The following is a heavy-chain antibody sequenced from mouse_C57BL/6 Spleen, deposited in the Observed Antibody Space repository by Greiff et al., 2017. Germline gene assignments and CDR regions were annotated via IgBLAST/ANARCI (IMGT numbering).Heavy chain of an antibody. V-gene: IGHV1-53*01. CDR1: GYTFTSYW. D-gene: IGHD1-1*01. CDR3: ARSNPYYYGSSYNFDY. Sequence: VQLQQPGTELVKPGASVKLSCKASGYTFTSYWMHWVKQRPGQGLEWIGNINPSNGGTNYNEKFKGKATLTVDKSSSTAYMQRSSLTSEDSAVYYCARSNPYYYGSSYNFDYWGQGTTLTVSS. J-gene: IGHJ2*01. CDR2: INPSNGGT.